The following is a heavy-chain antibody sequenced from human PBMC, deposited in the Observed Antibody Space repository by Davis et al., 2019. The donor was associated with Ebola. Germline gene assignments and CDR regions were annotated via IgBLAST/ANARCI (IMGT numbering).Heavy chain of an antibody. Sequence: GESLKISCAASGFTFSSYAMSWVRPAPGKGLELVSAISGSGGSTYYADSVKGRFTISRDNSKNTLYLQMNSLRAEDTAVYYCAKIPGSIAVSGWFDPWGQGTLVTVSS. CDR2: ISGSGGST. J-gene: IGHJ5*02. V-gene: IGHV3-23*01. D-gene: IGHD6-6*01. CDR1: GFTFSSYA. CDR3: AKIPGSIAVSGWFDP.